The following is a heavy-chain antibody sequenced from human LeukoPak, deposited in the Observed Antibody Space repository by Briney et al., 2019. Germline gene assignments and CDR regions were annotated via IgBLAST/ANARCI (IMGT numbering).Heavy chain of an antibody. CDR1: GFTFSTYW. CDR2: INSDGSTT. V-gene: IGHV3-74*01. J-gene: IGHJ4*02. D-gene: IGHD2-2*01. Sequence: GGSLRLSCAASGFTFSTYWMHWVRQAPGKGLVWVSRINSDGSTTTYADSVKGRFSISRDNAKNTLYLQMNSLRVEDTAVYYCTRDPSISSPILFGNWGQGTLVTVSS. CDR3: TRDPSISSPILFGN.